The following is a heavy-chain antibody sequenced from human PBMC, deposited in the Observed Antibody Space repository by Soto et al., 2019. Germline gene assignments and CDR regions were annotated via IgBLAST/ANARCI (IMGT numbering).Heavy chain of an antibody. Sequence: SETLSLTCTVSGGPISSSSYYWGWIRQPPGKGLEWIGSIYYSGSTYYNPSLKSRVAISVDTSKNQFSLKLSSVTAADTAVYYFASALDPYYYDSSGYYYVSWGQGTLVTVSS. CDR3: ASALDPYYYDSSGYYYVS. CDR1: GGPISSSSYY. CDR2: IYYSGST. V-gene: IGHV4-39*01. J-gene: IGHJ5*02. D-gene: IGHD3-22*01.